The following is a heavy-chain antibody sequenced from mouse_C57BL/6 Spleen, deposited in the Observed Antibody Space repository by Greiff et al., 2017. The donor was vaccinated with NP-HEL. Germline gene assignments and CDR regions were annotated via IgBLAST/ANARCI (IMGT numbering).Heavy chain of an antibody. CDR1: GYTFTDYY. CDR3: ARSEFHFDY. V-gene: IGHV1-26*01. Sequence: EVKLQQSGPELVKPGASVKISCKASGYTFTDYYMNWVKQSHGKSLEWIGDINPNNGGTSYNQKFKGKATLTVDKSSSTAYMELRSLTSEDSAVYYCARSEFHFDYWGQGTTLTVSS. CDR2: INPNNGGT. J-gene: IGHJ2*01.